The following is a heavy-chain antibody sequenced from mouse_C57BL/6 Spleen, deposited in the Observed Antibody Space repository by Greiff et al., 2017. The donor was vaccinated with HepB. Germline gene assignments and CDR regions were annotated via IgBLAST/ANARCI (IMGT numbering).Heavy chain of an antibody. J-gene: IGHJ4*01. Sequence: LQQPGAELVRPGSSVKLSCKASGYTFTSYWMDWVKQRPGQGLEWIGNIYPSDSETHYNQKFKDKATLTVDKSSSTAYMQLSSLTSEDSAVYYCAITGTYSMDYWGQGTSVTVSS. CDR1: GYTFTSYW. CDR3: AITGTYSMDY. V-gene: IGHV1-61*01. D-gene: IGHD4-1*01. CDR2: IYPSDSET.